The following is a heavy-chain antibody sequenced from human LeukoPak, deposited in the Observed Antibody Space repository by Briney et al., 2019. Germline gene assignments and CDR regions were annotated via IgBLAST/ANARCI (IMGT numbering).Heavy chain of an antibody. D-gene: IGHD6-13*01. J-gene: IGHJ5*02. Sequence: SETLSLTCTVSGGSISSYYWSWIRQPPGKGLEWIGYIYYSGSTYYNPSLKSRVTISVDTSKNQFSLKLSSVTAADTAVYYCARRSSPGDLVWFDPWGQGTLVTVSS. V-gene: IGHV4-59*08. CDR2: IYYSGST. CDR3: ARRSSPGDLVWFDP. CDR1: GGSISSYY.